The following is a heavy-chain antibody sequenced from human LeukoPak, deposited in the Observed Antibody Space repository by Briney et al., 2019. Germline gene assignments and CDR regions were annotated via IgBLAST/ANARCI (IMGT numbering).Heavy chain of an antibody. D-gene: IGHD6-13*01. CDR1: GGSISSYY. V-gene: IGHV4-38-2*02. J-gene: IGHJ4*02. CDR3: ARAFYSSSWYHKEDFFDY. CDR2: IYHSGST. Sequence: PSETLSLTCTVSGGSISSYYWSWIRQPPGKGLEWIGSIYHSGSTYYKPSLQSRVTKSVDTSKNQFSLKLSSVTAADTAVYYSARAFYSSSWYHKEDFFDYWGQGTPVTVSS.